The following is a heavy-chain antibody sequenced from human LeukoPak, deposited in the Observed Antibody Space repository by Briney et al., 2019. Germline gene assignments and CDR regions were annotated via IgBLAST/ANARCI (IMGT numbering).Heavy chain of an antibody. CDR1: GFTFSTYE. J-gene: IGHJ3*01. CDR3: ARESTWDAFDV. V-gene: IGHV3-48*03. CDR2: ISISGNTI. Sequence: GGSLRLACAASGFTFSTYEMNWVRQAPGKGLEWVSYISISGNTIDYADSVKGRFTMSRDIAKNSLYLQMNSLGPEDTALYYCARESTWDAFDVWGQGTMVTVSS.